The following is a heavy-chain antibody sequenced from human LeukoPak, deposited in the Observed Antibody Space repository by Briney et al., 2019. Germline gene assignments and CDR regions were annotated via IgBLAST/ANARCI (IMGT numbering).Heavy chain of an antibody. Sequence: GEPLKIFCKGSGYSFTSYWIGWVRQMPGKGLELMGIIYPGDSDTRYRPSFQGQVTISADKSINTAYLQWNSPKASDTAIYYCVRRDITSRYVVWFDPCGQGTPVTVSS. CDR3: VRRDITSRYVVWFDP. CDR1: GYSFTSYW. V-gene: IGHV5-51*01. J-gene: IGHJ5*02. D-gene: IGHD2-2*01. CDR2: IYPGDSDT.